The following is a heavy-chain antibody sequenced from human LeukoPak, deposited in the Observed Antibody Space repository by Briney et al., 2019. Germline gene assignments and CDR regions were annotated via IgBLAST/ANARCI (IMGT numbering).Heavy chain of an antibody. D-gene: IGHD3-10*01. V-gene: IGHV4-39*01. J-gene: IGHJ5*02. CDR3: ARHEVTMVRGVISTKKNWFDP. CDR1: GGSISSSSYF. Sequence: SETLSLTCTVSGGSISSSSYFWAWIRQPPGKGLEWIGSIYYSGSTYYNPSLKSRVTISVDTSKNQFSLKLSSVTAADTAVYYCARHEVTMVRGVISTKKNWFDPWGQGTLVTVSS. CDR2: IYYSGST.